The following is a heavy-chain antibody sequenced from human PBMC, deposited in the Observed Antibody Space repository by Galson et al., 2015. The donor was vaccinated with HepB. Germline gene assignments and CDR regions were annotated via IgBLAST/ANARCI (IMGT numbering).Heavy chain of an antibody. D-gene: IGHD1-26*01. CDR2: ISYDGSNK. CDR3: AKDRSWRFDY. J-gene: IGHJ4*02. CDR1: GFTFSSYG. V-gene: IGHV3-30*18. Sequence: SLRLSCAASGFTFSSYGMHWVRQAPGKGLEWVAVISYDGSNKYYADSVKGRFTISRDNSKNTLYLQMNSLRAEDTAVYYCAKDRSWRFDYWGQGTLVTVSS.